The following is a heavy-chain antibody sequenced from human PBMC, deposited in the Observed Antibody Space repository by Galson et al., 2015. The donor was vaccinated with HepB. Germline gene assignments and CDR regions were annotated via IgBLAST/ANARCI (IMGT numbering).Heavy chain of an antibody. D-gene: IGHD1-20*01. Sequence: SVKVSCKASGYTFTGYYMHWVRQAPGQGLEWMGWINPNSGGTNYAQKFQGRVTMTRDTYISTAYMELSRLRSDDTAVYYCATAGRPVTADNTYYYYYYMDVWGKGTTVTVSS. CDR3: ATAGRPVTADNTYYYYYYMDV. J-gene: IGHJ6*03. CDR1: GYTFTGYY. V-gene: IGHV1-2*02. CDR2: INPNSGGT.